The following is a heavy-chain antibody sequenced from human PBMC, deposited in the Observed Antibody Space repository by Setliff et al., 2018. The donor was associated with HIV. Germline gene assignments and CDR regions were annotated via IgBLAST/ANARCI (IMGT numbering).Heavy chain of an antibody. D-gene: IGHD4-4*01. Sequence: ASVKVSCKASGYTFPSYDINWVRQATGQGLEWMGWMNPNSGNTGYAQKFQGRLTMTRNTSISTVNMELSSLRSEDTAVCFCARVGRLHYLTPFYYYGMDVWGQGTTVTVSS. V-gene: IGHV1-8*01. CDR2: MNPNSGNT. CDR3: ARVGRLHYLTPFYYYGMDV. CDR1: GYTFPSYD. J-gene: IGHJ6*02.